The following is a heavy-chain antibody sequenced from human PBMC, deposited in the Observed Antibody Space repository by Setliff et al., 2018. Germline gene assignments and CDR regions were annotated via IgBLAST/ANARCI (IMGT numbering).Heavy chain of an antibody. V-gene: IGHV3-43*01. D-gene: IGHD6-13*01. CDR1: GFTFDDYT. J-gene: IGHJ6*02. CDR3: AKDIGSSWYFGYYGMDV. CDR2: ISWDGGST. Sequence: GGSLRLSCAASGFTFDDYTMHWVRQAPGKGLEWVSLISWDGGSTYYADSVKGRFTISRDNSKNSLYLQMNSLRTEDTALYYCAKDIGSSWYFGYYGMDVWGQGTTVTV.